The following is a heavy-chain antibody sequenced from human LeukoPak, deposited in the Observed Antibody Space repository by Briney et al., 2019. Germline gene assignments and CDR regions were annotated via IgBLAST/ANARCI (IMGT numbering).Heavy chain of an antibody. V-gene: IGHV3-7*01. Sequence: GRSLRPSCAASGFTFSSYWMSWARQAPGKGLEWVANIKQDGSDKYYVDSVKGRFTISRDNAKNSLYLQMNSLRAEDTAVYYCARDLRVRGDYWGQGTLVTVSS. CDR2: IKQDGSDK. CDR3: ARDLRVRGDY. D-gene: IGHD1-26*01. CDR1: GFTFSSYW. J-gene: IGHJ4*02.